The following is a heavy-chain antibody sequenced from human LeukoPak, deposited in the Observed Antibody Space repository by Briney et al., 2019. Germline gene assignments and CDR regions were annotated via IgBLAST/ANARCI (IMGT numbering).Heavy chain of an antibody. CDR3: ASGRRDGYNYRFDP. CDR1: GGSISSGGYY. V-gene: IGHV4-31*03. Sequence: PSETLSLTCTVSGGSISSGGYYWSWIRQHPGKDLEWIGYIYHSGSTYYNPSLKSRVTISVDTSKNQFSLKLSSVTAADTAVYYCASGRRDGYNYRFDPWGQGTLVTVSS. CDR2: IYHSGST. D-gene: IGHD5-24*01. J-gene: IGHJ5*02.